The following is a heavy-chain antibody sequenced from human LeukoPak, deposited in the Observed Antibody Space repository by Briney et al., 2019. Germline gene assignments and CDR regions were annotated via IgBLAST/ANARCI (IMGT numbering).Heavy chain of an antibody. D-gene: IGHD7-27*01. CDR1: GFTLRNYW. J-gene: IGHJ6*02. Sequence: PGGSLRLSFASPGFTLRNYWMHWVRQAPGEGPVWVSRVDPDGTTTNYADSVTGRFTTSRDNAKDTLYLQMNSLRAEDTALYYCTRVQAGRSGLMDVWGRGTTVTVSS. V-gene: IGHV3-74*01. CDR3: TRVQAGRSGLMDV. CDR2: VDPDGTTT.